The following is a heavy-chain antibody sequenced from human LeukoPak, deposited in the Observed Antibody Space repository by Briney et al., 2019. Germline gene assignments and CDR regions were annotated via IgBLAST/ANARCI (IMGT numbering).Heavy chain of an antibody. Sequence: GASVKVSCKASGGTFSSYAISWVRQAPGQGLEWMGRIIPILGIANYAQKFQGRVTITADRSTSTAYMELSSLRSEDTAVYYCVRILRAYYFDYWGQGTLVTVSS. CDR1: GGTFSSYA. J-gene: IGHJ4*02. CDR2: IIPILGIA. D-gene: IGHD3-16*01. V-gene: IGHV1-69*04. CDR3: VRILRAYYFDY.